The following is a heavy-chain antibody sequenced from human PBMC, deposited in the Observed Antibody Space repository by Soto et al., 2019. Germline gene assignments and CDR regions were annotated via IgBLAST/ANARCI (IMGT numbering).Heavy chain of an antibody. CDR3: ARDFDWSGFDP. V-gene: IGHV4-31*03. D-gene: IGHD3-9*01. CDR2: IYYSGST. CDR1: GGSISSGGYY. Sequence: SETLSLTCTGSGGSISSGGYYWSWIRQHPGKGLEWIGYIYYSGSTYYNPSLKSRVTISVDTSKNQFSLKLSSVTAADTAVYYCARDFDWSGFDPWGQGTLVTVSS. J-gene: IGHJ5*02.